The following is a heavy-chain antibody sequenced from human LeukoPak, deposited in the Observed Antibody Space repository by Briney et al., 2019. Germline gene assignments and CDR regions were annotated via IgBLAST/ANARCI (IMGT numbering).Heavy chain of an antibody. CDR2: IYYSGST. J-gene: IGHJ4*02. Sequence: SETLCLTCTVSGGSISSYYWSWIRQPPGKGLEWIGYIYYSGSTNYNPSLKSRVTISVDTSKNQFSLKLSSVTAADTAVYYCARRKQLGAFDYWGQGTLVTVSS. V-gene: IGHV4-59*08. D-gene: IGHD6-6*01. CDR3: ARRKQLGAFDY. CDR1: GGSISSYY.